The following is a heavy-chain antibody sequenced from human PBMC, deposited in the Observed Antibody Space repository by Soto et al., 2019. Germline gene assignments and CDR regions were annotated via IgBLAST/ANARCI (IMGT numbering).Heavy chain of an antibody. CDR1: GFTFCSYD. Sequence: GGSLRLSCLASGFTFCSYDMHWVRQAPGKGLEYVSAISSNGGSTYYADSVKGRFTISRDNSKNTLYLQMSSLRAEDTAVYYCVKAGDSSGWYDYYWGQGTLVTVSS. CDR3: VKAGDSSGWYDYY. CDR2: ISSNGGST. D-gene: IGHD6-19*01. J-gene: IGHJ4*02. V-gene: IGHV3-64D*08.